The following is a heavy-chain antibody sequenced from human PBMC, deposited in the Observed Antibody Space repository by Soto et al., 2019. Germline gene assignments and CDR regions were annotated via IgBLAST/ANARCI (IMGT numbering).Heavy chain of an antibody. J-gene: IGHJ1*01. CDR1: GGSFSGYY. CDR3: ARGRCKVYPFQH. Sequence: QVQLQQWGAGLLKPSETLSLTCAVYGGSFSGYYWSWIRQPPGKGLEWIGEINHSGSTNYNPSLKRRVTISVDRSNHQFSLKLSSVTAADTAVYYCARGRCKVYPFQHWGQGTLVTVSS. V-gene: IGHV4-34*01. CDR2: INHSGST. D-gene: IGHD2-8*01.